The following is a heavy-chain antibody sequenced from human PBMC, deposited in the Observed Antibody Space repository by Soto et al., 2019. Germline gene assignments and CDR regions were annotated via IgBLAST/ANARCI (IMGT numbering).Heavy chain of an antibody. CDR2: INPNSGGT. Sequence: ASVKVSCKASGYTFTGYYMHCVRQAPGQVLEWMGWINPNSGGTNYAQKFQGRVTMTRDTSISTAYMELSRLRSDDTAVYYCARGLSIVVVPAATPFDPWGQGTLVTVSS. J-gene: IGHJ5*02. V-gene: IGHV1-2*02. CDR1: GYTFTGYY. CDR3: ARGLSIVVVPAATPFDP. D-gene: IGHD2-2*01.